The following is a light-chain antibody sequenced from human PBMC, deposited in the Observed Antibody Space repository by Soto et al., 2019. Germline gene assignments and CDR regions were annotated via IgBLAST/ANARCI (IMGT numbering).Light chain of an antibody. CDR1: NSNIGRNT. CDR3: AVWDDSLHGV. CDR2: NNN. V-gene: IGLV1-44*01. Sequence: QLVLTQPPSASGTPGQRFTISCSGSNSNIGRNTVNWYQQVPGTAPKVLIYNNNRRPSGVPDRFSGSKAGTAASLAISGLRSEDEADYYCAVWDDSLHGVFGGGTKLTVL. J-gene: IGLJ3*02.